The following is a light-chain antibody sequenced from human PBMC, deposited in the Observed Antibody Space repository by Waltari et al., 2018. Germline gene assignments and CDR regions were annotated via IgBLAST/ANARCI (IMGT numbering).Light chain of an antibody. J-gene: IGKJ1*01. CDR3: QKYESLPAT. CDR1: QSVSRA. V-gene: IGKV3-20*01. Sequence: ESVLTQSPGTLSLSPGERANLSCRASQSVSRALAWYQQKPGQAPRLLIYDAFSRATGIPDRFSGSGSGTDFSLTISRLEPEDFAVYYCQKYESLPATFGQGTKVEIK. CDR2: DAF.